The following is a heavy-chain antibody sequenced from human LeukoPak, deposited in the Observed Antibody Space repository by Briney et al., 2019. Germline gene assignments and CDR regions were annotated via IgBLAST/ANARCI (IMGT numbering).Heavy chain of an antibody. CDR3: ARERITMVRGVITN. V-gene: IGHV4-34*01. D-gene: IGHD3-10*01. Sequence: PSETLSPTCAVYGGSFSGYYWSWIRQPPGKGLEWIGEINHSGSTNYNPSLKSRVTISVDTSKNQFSLKLSSVTAADTAVYYCARERITMVRGVITNWGQGTLVTVSS. J-gene: IGHJ4*02. CDR2: INHSGST. CDR1: GGSFSGYY.